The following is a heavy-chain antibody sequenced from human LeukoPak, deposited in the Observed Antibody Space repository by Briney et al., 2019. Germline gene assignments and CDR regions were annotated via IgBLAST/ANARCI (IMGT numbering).Heavy chain of an antibody. CDR3: ATDPPQLPWGELSLE. CDR2: ISSSSSYI. D-gene: IGHD3-16*02. V-gene: IGHV3-21*04. CDR1: GFTFSAYA. J-gene: IGHJ4*02. Sequence: GGSLRLPCEASGFTFSAYAMTWVRQAPGKGLEWVSSISSSSSYIYYADSVKGRFTISRDNAKNSLYLQMNSLRADDTAVYYCATDPPQLPWGELSLEWGRGILVTVSS.